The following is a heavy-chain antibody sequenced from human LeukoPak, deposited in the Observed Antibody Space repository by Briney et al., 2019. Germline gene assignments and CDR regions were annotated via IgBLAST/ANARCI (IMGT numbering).Heavy chain of an antibody. CDR3: ATGRRGRQQLVVGYFDY. D-gene: IGHD6-13*01. J-gene: IGHJ4*02. Sequence: GGSLRLSCAASGFTFDDSVMNSVRQAPWKGLEWVSVINWNGGSTGYADSVKGRFTISRDNAKNSLYLQMNSLRAEDTALYYCATGRRGRQQLVVGYFDYWGQETLVTVSS. CDR1: GFTFDDSV. V-gene: IGHV3-20*04. CDR2: INWNGGST.